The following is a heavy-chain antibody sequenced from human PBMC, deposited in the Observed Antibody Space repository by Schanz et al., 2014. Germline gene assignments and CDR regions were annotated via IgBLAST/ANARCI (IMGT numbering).Heavy chain of an antibody. D-gene: IGHD3-16*01. V-gene: IGHV3-23*04. Sequence: EVQLVESGGGLVQPGGSLRLSCAASGFNFRNYGMHWVRQAPGKGLEWVSGMSGSGSTADYADSVKGRFTISRDNSRKTLYLQMNSLRADDTAVYYCAKDLYNYGIFDSWGQGTLVTVSS. CDR1: GFNFRNYG. J-gene: IGHJ5*01. CDR2: MSGSGSTA. CDR3: AKDLYNYGIFDS.